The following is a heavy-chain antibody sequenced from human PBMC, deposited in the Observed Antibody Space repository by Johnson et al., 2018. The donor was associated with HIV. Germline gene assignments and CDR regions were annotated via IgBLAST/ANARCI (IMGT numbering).Heavy chain of an antibody. V-gene: IGHV3-20*04. Sequence: VQLVESGGGLVPPGGSLRLSCATSGFSFKDYYMNWVRQTPGKGLEWVSGIHWNGGSIGYADYVKGRFTISRDNAKNSLYLQMNRLRGEDTALYYCARARGQLTRGDDAFDIWGQGTMVTVSS. CDR1: GFSFKDYY. D-gene: IGHD6-13*01. CDR3: ARARGQLTRGDDAFDI. J-gene: IGHJ3*02. CDR2: IHWNGGSI.